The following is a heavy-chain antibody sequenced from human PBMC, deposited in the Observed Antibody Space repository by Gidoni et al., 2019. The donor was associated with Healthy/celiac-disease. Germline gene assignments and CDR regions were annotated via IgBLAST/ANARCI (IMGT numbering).Heavy chain of an antibody. J-gene: IGHJ4*02. Sequence: QVQLQESGPGLVKPSETLSLTCTVSGGSISSYYWSWIRQPPGKGLEWIGYIYYSGSTNYNPSLKSRVTISVDTSKNQFSLKLSSVTAADTAVYYCARLAFGVVTNFDYWGQGTLVTVSS. CDR2: IYYSGST. D-gene: IGHD3-3*01. CDR3: ARLAFGVVTNFDY. CDR1: GGSISSYY. V-gene: IGHV4-59*08.